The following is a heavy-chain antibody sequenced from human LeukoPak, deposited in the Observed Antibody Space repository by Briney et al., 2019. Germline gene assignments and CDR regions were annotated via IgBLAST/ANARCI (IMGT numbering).Heavy chain of an antibody. CDR2: IYYSGTT. D-gene: IGHD3-10*01. J-gene: IGHJ4*02. V-gene: IGHV4-39*01. Sequence: SETLSLTCTVSGGSISSSSYYWGWIRQPPGKGPEWIGSIYYSGTTYDNPSLKSRVTISVDTSKNQFPLKLSSVAAADTAVYYCARHPYYYGSGSYWVDYWGQGTLVTVSS. CDR1: GGSISSSSYY. CDR3: ARHPYYYGSGSYWVDY.